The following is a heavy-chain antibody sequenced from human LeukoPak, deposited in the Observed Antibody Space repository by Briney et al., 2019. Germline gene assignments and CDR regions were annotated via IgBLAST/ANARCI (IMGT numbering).Heavy chain of an antibody. Sequence: PGGSLRLSCAASGFTFRSYTMNWVRQAPGKGLEWVSSIKGRFTISRDNAKNSLYLQMNSLRVEDTAVYYCVRKSYGDFLDYDYHLDVWGKGNTATVPS. CDR3: VRKSYGDFLDYDYHLDV. CDR1: GFTFRSYT. V-gene: IGHV3-21*01. J-gene: IGHJ6*03. CDR2: I. D-gene: IGHD4-17*01.